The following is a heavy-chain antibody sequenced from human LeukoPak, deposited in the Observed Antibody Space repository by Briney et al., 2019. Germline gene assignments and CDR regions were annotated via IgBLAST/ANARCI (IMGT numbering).Heavy chain of an antibody. V-gene: IGHV4-31*03. CDR2: IYYSGGT. CDR3: ARGLRYYDSSGPNWFDP. CDR1: GGSISSGGYY. D-gene: IGHD3-22*01. J-gene: IGHJ5*02. Sequence: SETLSLTCTVSGGSISSGGYYWSGIRQHPGKGLEWIGYIYYSGGTYYNPSLKSRVTISVDTSKNQFSLKLSSVTAADTAVYYCARGLRYYDSSGPNWFDPWGQGTLVTVSS.